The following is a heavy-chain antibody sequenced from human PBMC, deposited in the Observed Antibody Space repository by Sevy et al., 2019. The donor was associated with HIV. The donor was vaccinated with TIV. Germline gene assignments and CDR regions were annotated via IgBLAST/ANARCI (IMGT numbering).Heavy chain of an antibody. CDR1: GFTFSSYA. V-gene: IGHV3-30-3*01. D-gene: IGHD3-16*02. CDR2: ISYDGSNK. Sequence: GGSLRLSCAASGFTFSSYAMHWVRQAPCKGLEWVAVISYDGSNKYYADSVKGRFTISRDNSKNTLYLQMNSLRAEDTAVYYCARSRDVWGSYRNDAFDIWGQGTMVTVSS. J-gene: IGHJ3*02. CDR3: ARSRDVWGSYRNDAFDI.